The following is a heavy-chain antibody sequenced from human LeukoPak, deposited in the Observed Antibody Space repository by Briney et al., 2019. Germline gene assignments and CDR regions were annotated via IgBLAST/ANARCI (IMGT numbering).Heavy chain of an antibody. CDR2: INHSGST. V-gene: IGHV4-34*01. D-gene: IGHD3-9*01. J-gene: IGHJ4*02. CDR3: ARQAYYDILTGYLY. CDR1: GGSFSGYY. Sequence: SETLSLTCAVYGGSFSGYYWSWIRQPPGKGLEWIGEINHSGSTNYNPSLKSRVTISVDTSKNQFSLKLSSVTAADTAVYYCARQAYYDILTGYLYWGQGTLVTVSS.